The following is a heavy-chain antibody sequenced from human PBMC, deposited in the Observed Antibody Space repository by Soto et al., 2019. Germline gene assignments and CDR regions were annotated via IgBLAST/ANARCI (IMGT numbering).Heavy chain of an antibody. Sequence: XATLSLTCVVYGGSFSGYYWNWIRQPPGKGLEWIGEINHSGSTNYNPSLKSRVTISVDTSKNQFSLKLSSVTAADTAIYYCARGGGGWFGDFYYGMDVWGQGTTVTVSS. D-gene: IGHD3-10*01. CDR2: INHSGST. V-gene: IGHV4-34*01. CDR1: GGSFSGYY. J-gene: IGHJ6*02. CDR3: ARGGGGWFGDFYYGMDV.